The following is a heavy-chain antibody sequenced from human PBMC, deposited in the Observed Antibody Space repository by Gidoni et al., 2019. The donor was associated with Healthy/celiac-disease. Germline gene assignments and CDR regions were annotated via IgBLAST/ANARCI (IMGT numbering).Heavy chain of an antibody. Sequence: QVQLQQWGAGLLKPSETLSLTCAVYGGSFSGYYRSWIRQPPGKGLEWIGEINHSGSTNYNPSLKSRVTISVDTSKNQFSLKLSSVTAADTAVYYCARRTRYCSGGSCYRGGDWFDPWGQGTLVTVSS. J-gene: IGHJ5*02. CDR2: INHSGST. CDR3: ARRTRYCSGGSCYRGGDWFDP. CDR1: GGSFSGYY. D-gene: IGHD2-15*01. V-gene: IGHV4-34*01.